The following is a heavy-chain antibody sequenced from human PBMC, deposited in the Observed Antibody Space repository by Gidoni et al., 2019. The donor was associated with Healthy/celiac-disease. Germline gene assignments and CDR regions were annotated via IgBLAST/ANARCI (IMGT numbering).Heavy chain of an antibody. V-gene: IGHV3-23*01. CDR1: GFTFSSYA. CDR2: ISGSGGST. CDR3: AKDLGTMFDY. J-gene: IGHJ4*02. Sequence: EVQLLDSGGGVVQPGGWLRPPCGGAGFTFSSYAMSWVRQAPGKGLEWVSAISGSGGSTYYAVSVKGRFTISRDNSKNTLYLQMNSLRAEDTAVYYCAKDLGTMFDYWGQGTLVTVSS. D-gene: IGHD7-27*01.